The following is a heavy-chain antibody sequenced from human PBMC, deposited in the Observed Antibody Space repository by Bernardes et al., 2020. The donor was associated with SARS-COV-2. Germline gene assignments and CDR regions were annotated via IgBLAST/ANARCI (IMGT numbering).Heavy chain of an antibody. CDR2: ITTSTYT. CDR3: AIEGASNVFDM. V-gene: IGHV3-11*06. J-gene: IGHJ3*02. Sequence: VESLFLSCAVSGLTISDSYLSWIRQAPGRGLAWVSYITTSTYTNYADSVRGRFTVSRDNAKNSLNLQMNSLRADDTAVYYCAIEGASNVFDMWGQGTMVNFSS. CDR1: GLTISDSY. D-gene: IGHD6-6*01.